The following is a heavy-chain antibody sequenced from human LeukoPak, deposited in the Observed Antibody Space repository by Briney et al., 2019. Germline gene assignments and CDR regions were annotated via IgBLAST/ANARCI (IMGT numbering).Heavy chain of an antibody. CDR2: INHSGST. D-gene: IGHD4-17*01. CDR1: GGSFSGYY. V-gene: IGHV4-34*01. CDR3: ARGPDYDDDAFDI. J-gene: IGHJ3*02. Sequence: PSETLSLTCAVYGGSFSGYYWSWIRQPPGKGLEWIGEINHSGSTNYNPSLKRRVTISVDTSKNQFSLKLSSVTAADTAVYYCARGPDYDDDAFDIWGQGTMVTVSS.